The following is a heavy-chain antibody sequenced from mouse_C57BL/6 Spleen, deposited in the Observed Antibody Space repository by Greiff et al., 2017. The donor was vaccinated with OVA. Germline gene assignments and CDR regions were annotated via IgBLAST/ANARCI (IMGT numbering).Heavy chain of an antibody. D-gene: IGHD1-1*01. CDR3: ARTDGSSAFDY. CDR1: GYAFSSSW. Sequence: VQLVESGPELVKPGASVKISCKASGYAFSSSWMNWVKQRPGKGLEWIGRIYPGDGDTNYNGKFKGKATLTADKSSSTAYMQLSSLTSEDSAVYCCARTDGSSAFDYWGQGTTLTVSS. V-gene: IGHV1-82*01. CDR2: IYPGDGDT. J-gene: IGHJ2*01.